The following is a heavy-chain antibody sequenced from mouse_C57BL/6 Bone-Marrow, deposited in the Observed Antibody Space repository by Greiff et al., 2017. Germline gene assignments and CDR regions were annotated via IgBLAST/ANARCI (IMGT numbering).Heavy chain of an antibody. D-gene: IGHD2-1*01. CDR3: SEGSAVYYCALAGGNYPWFAY. CDR2: GQGLEWIG. J-gene: IGHJ3*01. CDR1: YTFSRRVH. V-gene: IGHV1-87*01. Sequence: VQRVESGPELARPWASVKISCQAFYTFSRRVHFAIRDTNYWMQWVKQRPGQGLEWIGAIYPGNGGTSYNQKFKSKATLTADKSSSTAYMQLSSLTSEGSAVYYCALAGGNYPWFAYWGQGTLVTVSA.